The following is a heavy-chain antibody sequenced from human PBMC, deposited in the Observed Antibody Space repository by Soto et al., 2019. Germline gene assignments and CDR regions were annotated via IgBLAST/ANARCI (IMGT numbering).Heavy chain of an antibody. Sequence: GGSLRLSCAASGFTFDDYTMHWVRQAPGKGLEWVSLISWDGGSTYYADSVKGRFTISRDNSKNSLYLQMNSLRTEDTALYYCAKDIHLGYCSSTSSYTGWDYWGQGTLVTVSS. J-gene: IGHJ4*02. CDR1: GFTFDDYT. CDR3: AKDIHLGYCSSTSSYTGWDY. V-gene: IGHV3-43*01. CDR2: ISWDGGST. D-gene: IGHD2-2*02.